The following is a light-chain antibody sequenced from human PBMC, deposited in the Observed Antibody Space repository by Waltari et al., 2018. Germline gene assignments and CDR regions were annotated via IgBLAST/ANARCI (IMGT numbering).Light chain of an antibody. CDR1: SSDLGPYNL. Sequence: QSALTQPAPVSGSPGQSITLSRTGTSSDLGPYNLVPWYQQHPGKAPKFMIYDVSYRPSGVSSRFSGSKSGNTASLTISGLQIEDEADYYCCSYRTPDTLVFGTGTKVTVL. V-gene: IGLV2-14*03. J-gene: IGLJ1*01. CDR2: DVS. CDR3: CSYRTPDTLV.